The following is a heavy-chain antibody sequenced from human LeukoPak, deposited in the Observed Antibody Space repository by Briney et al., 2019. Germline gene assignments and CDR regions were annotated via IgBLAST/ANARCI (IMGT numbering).Heavy chain of an antibody. J-gene: IGHJ4*02. CDR2: IYTSGST. Sequence: SETLSLTCTVSGGSISSGSYYWSWIRQPAGKGLEWIGRIYTSGSTNYNPSLKSRVTISVDTSKNQFSLKLSSVTAADTAVYYCASDSGFWSGSDLGQGTLVTGSS. D-gene: IGHD3-3*01. CDR3: ASDSGFWSGSD. V-gene: IGHV4-61*02. CDR1: GGSISSGSYY.